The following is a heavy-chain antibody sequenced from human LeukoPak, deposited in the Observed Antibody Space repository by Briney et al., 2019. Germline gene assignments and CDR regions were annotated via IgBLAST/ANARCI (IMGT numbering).Heavy chain of an antibody. V-gene: IGHV4-4*07. J-gene: IGHJ4*02. CDR3: ARGFLGDYFGSGSYYVFDY. CDR1: GGSISSYY. CDR2: FYTSGST. Sequence: SETLSLTCSVSGGSISSYYWSWIRQPAGKGLEWIGRFYTSGSTKYNPSLKSRVTMSEDTSKNQFSLKLSSVTAADTAVYYCARGFLGDYFGSGSYYVFDYWGQGTLVTVSS. D-gene: IGHD3-10*01.